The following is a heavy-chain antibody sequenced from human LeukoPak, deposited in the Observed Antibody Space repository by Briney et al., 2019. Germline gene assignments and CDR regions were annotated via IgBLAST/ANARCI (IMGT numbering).Heavy chain of an antibody. J-gene: IGHJ4*02. D-gene: IGHD1-1*01. V-gene: IGHV3-64*01. Sequence: PGGSLRLSCAASGFSFSTFAIHWVRQAPGKGLEYVSSISTNGDRTYYSNSVKGRFITSRDNSKNTVYLQMGSLKPEDMAVYYCARGRGRGVNWNDYFDYWGQGTLVTVSS. CDR3: ARGRGRGVNWNDYFDY. CDR1: GFSFSTFA. CDR2: ISTNGDRT.